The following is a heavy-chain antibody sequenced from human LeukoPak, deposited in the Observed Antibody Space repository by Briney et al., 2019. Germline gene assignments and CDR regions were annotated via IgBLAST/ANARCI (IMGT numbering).Heavy chain of an antibody. J-gene: IGHJ4*02. CDR1: GGSIRGCDYN. D-gene: IGHD1-26*01. Sequence: SGTLSLTCSVSGGSIRGCDYNWVWIRQPPGKGLEWIGSMCSRGNSDYNPSLKSRVTISADMSKNRFSLNLSSVTAADTAVYYCTRVQWGPSPRRFDYWGQGTLVIVSS. CDR2: MCSRGNS. CDR3: TRVQWGPSPRRFDY. V-gene: IGHV4-39*01.